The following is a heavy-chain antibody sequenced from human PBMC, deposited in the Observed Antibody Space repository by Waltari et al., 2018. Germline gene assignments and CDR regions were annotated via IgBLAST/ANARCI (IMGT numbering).Heavy chain of an antibody. D-gene: IGHD5-12*01. CDR1: GGSITSNRHY. J-gene: IGHJ3*01. CDR2: TSYNGAT. CDR3: ATYIGASIGTAAFDV. Sequence: QLQLQESGPGLGKPSETLSLTCIVSGGSITSNRHYWAWIRQPPGQGLEWIGTTSYNGATYSSPCLKSGVTVSRDTSKNHLSLKLGSVTAADTAVYYCATYIGASIGTAAFDVWGQGTMVTVSS. V-gene: IGHV4-39*02.